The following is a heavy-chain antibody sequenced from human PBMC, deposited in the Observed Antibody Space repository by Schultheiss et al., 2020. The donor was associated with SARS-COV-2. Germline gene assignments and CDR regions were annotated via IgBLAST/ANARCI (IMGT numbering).Heavy chain of an antibody. CDR3: ARDLGSGSYAGGFDP. D-gene: IGHD1-26*01. CDR2: INHSGST. Sequence: SGPTLVKPTQTLTLTCTFSGFSLSTSGVGVGWIRQPPGKGLEWIGEINHSGSTNYNPSLKSRVTISVDTSKNQFSLKLSSVTAADTAVYYCARDLGSGSYAGGFDPWGQGTLVTVSS. CDR1: GFSLSTSGVG. J-gene: IGHJ5*02. V-gene: IGHV4-39*07.